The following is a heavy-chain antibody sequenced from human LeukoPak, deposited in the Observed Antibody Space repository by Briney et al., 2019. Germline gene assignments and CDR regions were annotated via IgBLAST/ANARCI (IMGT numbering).Heavy chain of an antibody. CDR2: IRPDGSDI. D-gene: IGHD3-10*01. CDR3: ARNGSGSDFSLDY. V-gene: IGHV3-7*04. Sequence: PGGSLRLSCVASGFDLRHFYMSWVRQAPGKGLEWVSDIRPDGSDIYTVDSVRGRFTFSRATTKNSLFLQMNILKEEATAVYYLARNGSGSDFSLDYWGPGTPVTVSS. CDR1: GFDLRHFY. J-gene: IGHJ4*02.